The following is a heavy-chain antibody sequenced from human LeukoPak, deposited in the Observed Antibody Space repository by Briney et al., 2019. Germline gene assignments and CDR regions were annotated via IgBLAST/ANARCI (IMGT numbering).Heavy chain of an antibody. J-gene: IGHJ6*02. CDR2: IYSSGST. V-gene: IGHV4-59*08. Sequence: SETLSLTCTVSGGSIRRYYWSWIRQPPGQGLEWIGYIYSSGSTNYNPSLKSRVTMSVDTSKSQFSLKLNSVTAADTAVYYCARLHSSSFYYGVDVWGPGTTVIVSS. CDR3: ARLHSSSFYYGVDV. CDR1: GGSIRRYY. D-gene: IGHD2-21*01.